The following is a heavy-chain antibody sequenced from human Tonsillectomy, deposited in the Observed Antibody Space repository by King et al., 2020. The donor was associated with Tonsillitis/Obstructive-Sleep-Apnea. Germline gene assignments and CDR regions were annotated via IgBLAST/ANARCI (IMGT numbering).Heavy chain of an antibody. CDR2: IYYSGST. D-gene: IGHD6-13*01. CDR3: ARAVYSNVRPYYYYGMDV. Sequence: QLQESGPGLVKPSETLSLTCTVSGGSISSYCWSWIRQPPGKGLEWIGYIYYSGSTNYNPSLKSRVTISVDTSKNQFSLKLSSVTAADTAVYYCARAVYSNVRPYYYYGMDVWGQGTTVTVSS. J-gene: IGHJ6*02. V-gene: IGHV4-59*01. CDR1: GGSISSYC.